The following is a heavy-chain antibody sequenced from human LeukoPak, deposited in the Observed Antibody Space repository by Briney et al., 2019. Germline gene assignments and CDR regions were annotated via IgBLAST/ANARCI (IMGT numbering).Heavy chain of an antibody. CDR3: ARGSGSYYKIPDY. J-gene: IGHJ4*02. CDR1: GFTFSSYG. CDR2: ISYDGSNK. V-gene: IGHV3-30*03. Sequence: QPGRSLRLSCAASGFTFSSYGMHWVRQAPGKGLEWVAVISYDGSNKYYADSVKGRFTISRDNSKNTLYLQMNSLRAEDTAVYYCARGSGSYYKIPDYWGQGTLVTVSS. D-gene: IGHD3-10*01.